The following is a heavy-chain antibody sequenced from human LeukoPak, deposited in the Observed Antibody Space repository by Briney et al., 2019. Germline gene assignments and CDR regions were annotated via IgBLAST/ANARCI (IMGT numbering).Heavy chain of an antibody. D-gene: IGHD3-10*01. Sequence: GKSLRLSCAASGFAFSSYAMHWVRQAPGKGLEWVALISNDGNNKYHADSVKGRFTISRDNSKKSLYLQMNGLRTEDTALYYCARDPVSIGSRMNSDYWGQGTLVTVSS. V-gene: IGHV3-30-3*01. CDR1: GFAFSSYA. J-gene: IGHJ4*02. CDR3: ARDPVSIGSRMNSDY. CDR2: ISNDGNNK.